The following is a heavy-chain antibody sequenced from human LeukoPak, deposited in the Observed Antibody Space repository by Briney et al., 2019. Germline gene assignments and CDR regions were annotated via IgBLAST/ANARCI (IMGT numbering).Heavy chain of an antibody. CDR3: ARRPPRIYYYDSSGYYSDAFDI. D-gene: IGHD3-22*01. Sequence: SETLSLTCTVSGGSISSYYWSWIRQPPGKGLEWIGYIYYSGSTNYNPSLKSRVTISVDTSKNQFSLKLSSVTAADTAVYYCARRPPRIYYYDSSGYYSDAFDIGAKGQWSPSLQ. J-gene: IGHJ3*02. V-gene: IGHV4-59*01. CDR1: GGSISSYY. CDR2: IYYSGST.